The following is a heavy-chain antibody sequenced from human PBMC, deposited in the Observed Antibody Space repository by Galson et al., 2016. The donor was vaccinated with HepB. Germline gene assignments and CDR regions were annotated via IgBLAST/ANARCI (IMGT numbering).Heavy chain of an antibody. Sequence: SETLSLTCTVSGGSISSSRYYWGWIRQPPGKGLEWIGSIYYSGSTYYNPSLKSRVTISVDTSKNQFSLKLSSVTAADTAVYYCARHGTQQQLVQRRDDAFDIWGQGTMVTVSS. J-gene: IGHJ3*02. CDR3: ARHGTQQQLVQRRDDAFDI. V-gene: IGHV4-39*01. CDR2: IYYSGST. D-gene: IGHD6-13*01. CDR1: GGSISSSRYY.